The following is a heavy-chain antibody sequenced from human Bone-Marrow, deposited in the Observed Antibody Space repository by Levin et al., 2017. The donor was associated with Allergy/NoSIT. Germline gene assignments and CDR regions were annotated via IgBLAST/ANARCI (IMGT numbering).Heavy chain of an antibody. D-gene: IGHD6-19*01. CDR1: GFTFSSYA. V-gene: IGHV3-23*01. J-gene: IGHJ4*02. CDR3: AKEGLAVAGYYFYS. Sequence: LTGGSLRLSCAASGFTFSSYAMSWVRQAPGKGLEWVSSISGSGTITHYAESVKGRFTISRDISKNMLHLQMNSHRAEDTAIYFCAKEGLAVAGYYFYSWGQGALVTVSS. CDR2: ISGSGTIT.